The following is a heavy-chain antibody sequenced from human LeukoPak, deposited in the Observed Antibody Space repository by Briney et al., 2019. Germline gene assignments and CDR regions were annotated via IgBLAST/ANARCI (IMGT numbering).Heavy chain of an antibody. CDR2: ISSSGTSI. D-gene: IGHD3-10*01. CDR1: GFTFSDYY. V-gene: IGHV3-11*01. Sequence: GGSLRLSCAASGFTFSDYYMSWIRQAPGKGLEWISYISSSGTSIYYADSVKGRFTISRDNAKNSLDLQMNSLRAEDTAVYYCARLSAMVRGPEDIFYFEYWGLGTLVTVSS. J-gene: IGHJ4*02. CDR3: ARLSAMVRGPEDIFYFEY.